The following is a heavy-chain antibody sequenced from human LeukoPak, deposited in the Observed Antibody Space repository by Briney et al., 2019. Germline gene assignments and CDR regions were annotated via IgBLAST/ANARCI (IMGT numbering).Heavy chain of an antibody. J-gene: IGHJ4*02. CDR3: ATDDYRGLGY. Sequence: GGSLRLSCAASGFTFSSYWMSWVRQAPGKGLVWVSHIIQDGSSTFYADSVRGRFTISRDNAKNTLYLQMNSLRAEDTAVYYCATDDYRGLGYWGQGTLVAVSS. D-gene: IGHD4-11*01. CDR1: GFTFSSYW. CDR2: IIQDGSST. V-gene: IGHV3-74*01.